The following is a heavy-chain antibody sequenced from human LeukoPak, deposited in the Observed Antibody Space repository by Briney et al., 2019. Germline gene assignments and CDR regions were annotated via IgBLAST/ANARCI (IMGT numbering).Heavy chain of an antibody. D-gene: IGHD1-26*01. V-gene: IGHV4-30-2*01. CDR2: ICHSGST. CDR1: GGSISSGGYY. J-gene: IGHJ4*02. CDR3: ARGGAAAFDY. Sequence: PSQTLSLTCTVSGGSISSGGYYWSWIRQPPGKGLEWIGYICHSGSTYYNPSLKSRVTISVDRSKNQFSLKLSSVTAADTAVYYCARGGAAAFDYWGQGNLVTVSS.